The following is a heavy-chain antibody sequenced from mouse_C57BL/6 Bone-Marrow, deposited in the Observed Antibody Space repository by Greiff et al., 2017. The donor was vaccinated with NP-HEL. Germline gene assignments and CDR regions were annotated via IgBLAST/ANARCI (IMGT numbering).Heavy chain of an antibody. CDR1: GYSITSGYY. D-gene: IGHD2-2*01. V-gene: IGHV3-6*01. CDR2: ISYDGSN. Sequence: EVHLVESGPGLVKPSQSLSLTCSVTGYSITSGYYWNWIRQFPGNKLEWMGYISYDGSNNYNPSLQNRISIPRDTSKNQFFLKLNSVTTEDTATHYCARAGYPLFDYWGQGTTLTVSS. CDR3: ARAGYPLFDY. J-gene: IGHJ2*01.